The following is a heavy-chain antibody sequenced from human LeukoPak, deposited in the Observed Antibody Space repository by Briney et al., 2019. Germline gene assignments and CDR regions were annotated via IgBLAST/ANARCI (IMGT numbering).Heavy chain of an antibody. CDR2: IYSGGST. CDR1: GFTVSSNY. J-gene: IGHJ4*02. D-gene: IGHD6-13*01. CDR3: AKVVSSSWGYFDY. V-gene: IGHV3-53*05. Sequence: GGSLRLSCAASGFTVSSNYMSWVRQAPGKGLEWVSVIYSGGSTYYADSVKGRFTISRDNSKNTLYLQMNSLRPEDTAVYYCAKVVSSSWGYFDYWGQGTLVTVSS.